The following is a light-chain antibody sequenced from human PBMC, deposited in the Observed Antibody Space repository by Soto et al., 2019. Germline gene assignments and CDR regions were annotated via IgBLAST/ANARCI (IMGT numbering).Light chain of an antibody. Sequence: QSVLTQPPSVSGAPGQRVTISCTGSSSNIGAGSDVHWYQQLPGEAPKLLIYRNNQRPSGVPDRFSGSKSGTSASLAISGLRSEDEADYYCAAWDDSLKEVFGGGTKLTVL. CDR3: AAWDDSLKEV. V-gene: IGLV1-47*01. CDR1: SSNIGAGSD. CDR2: RNN. J-gene: IGLJ2*01.